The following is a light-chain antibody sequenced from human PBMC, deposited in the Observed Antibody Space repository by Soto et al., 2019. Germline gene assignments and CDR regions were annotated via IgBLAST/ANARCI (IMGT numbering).Light chain of an antibody. CDR1: TSDVGAYNY. J-gene: IGLJ1*01. Sequence: QSALTQPASVSGSPGQSLTISCTGSTSDVGAYNYVSWYKHHPGQAPQLMIYEVRNRPSGVSNRFSGSKSGNTASLTISGLQADDEGDYYCSSKTSSSSPIVFGTGTKLTVL. V-gene: IGLV2-14*01. CDR3: SSKTSSSSPIV. CDR2: EVR.